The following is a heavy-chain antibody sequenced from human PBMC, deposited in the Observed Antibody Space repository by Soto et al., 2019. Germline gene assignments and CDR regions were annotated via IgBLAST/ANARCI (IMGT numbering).Heavy chain of an antibody. CDR2: INPSGGST. D-gene: IGHD3-3*01. CDR3: ARATVVLRFLEA. J-gene: IGHJ4*02. V-gene: IGHV1-46*01. Sequence: ASVKVSCKASGYTVTSYYMLWVRQAPGQGLEWMGIINPSGGSTSYAQKFQGRVTMTRDTSTSTVYMELSSLRSEDTAVYYCARATVVLRFLEAWGQGTLVTVSS. CDR1: GYTVTSYY.